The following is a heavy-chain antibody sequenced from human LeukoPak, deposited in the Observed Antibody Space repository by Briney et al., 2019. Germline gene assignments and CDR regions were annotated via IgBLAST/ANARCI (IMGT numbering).Heavy chain of an antibody. CDR3: ARSTYYYDSSGYSFPKYYFDY. V-gene: IGHV3-30-3*01. Sequence: GGSLRLSCAASGFTFSSYAMHWVRQAPGKGLERVAVISYDGSNKYYADSVKGRFTISRDNSKNTLYLQMNSLRAEDTAVYYCARSTYYYDSSGYSFPKYYFDYWGQGTLVTVSS. CDR1: GFTFSSYA. D-gene: IGHD3-22*01. J-gene: IGHJ4*02. CDR2: ISYDGSNK.